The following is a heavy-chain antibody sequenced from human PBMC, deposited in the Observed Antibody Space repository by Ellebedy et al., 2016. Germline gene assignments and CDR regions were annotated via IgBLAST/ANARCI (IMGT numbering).Heavy chain of an antibody. D-gene: IGHD4-17*01. Sequence: GESLKISCKGSGYSFTSYWIGWVRQVPGKGLEWMGIIYPGDSDTRYSPSFQGQVTISADKSISTAYLQWSSLKASDTAMYYCVRPRDTVTPYDAFDIWGQGTMVTVSS. CDR1: GYSFTSYW. J-gene: IGHJ3*02. CDR2: IYPGDSDT. CDR3: VRPRDTVTPYDAFDI. V-gene: IGHV5-51*01.